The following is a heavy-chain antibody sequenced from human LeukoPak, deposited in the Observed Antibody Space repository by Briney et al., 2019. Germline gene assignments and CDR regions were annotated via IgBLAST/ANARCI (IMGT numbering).Heavy chain of an antibody. Sequence: SETLSLTCTVSGGSISSYYWSWIRQPPGKGLEWIGYIYYLGSTNYNPSLKSRVTISVDTSKNQFSLKLSSVTAADTAMYYCARFSSIAAAFDYWGQGTLVTVSS. CDR3: ARFSSIAAAFDY. CDR1: GGSISSYY. CDR2: IYYLGST. D-gene: IGHD6-13*01. J-gene: IGHJ4*02. V-gene: IGHV4-59*01.